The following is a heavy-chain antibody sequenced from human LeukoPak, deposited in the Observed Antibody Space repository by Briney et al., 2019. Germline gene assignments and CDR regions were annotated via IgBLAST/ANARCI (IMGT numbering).Heavy chain of an antibody. V-gene: IGHV3-64*01. Sequence: GGSLRLSCAASGFTFSSYAMYWVRQAPGKGLEYVSAISSYGGSTYYANSVKGRFTISRDNSKNTLYLQMGGLRAEDMAEYYCARGRIQPVHFDYWGQGTLVTVSS. CDR1: GFTFSSYA. CDR3: ARGRIQPVHFDY. D-gene: IGHD5-18*01. CDR2: ISSYGGST. J-gene: IGHJ4*02.